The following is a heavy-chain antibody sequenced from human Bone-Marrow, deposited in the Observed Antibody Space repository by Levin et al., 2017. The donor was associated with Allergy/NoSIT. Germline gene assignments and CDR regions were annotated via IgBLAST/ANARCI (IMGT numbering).Heavy chain of an antibody. V-gene: IGHV3-7*01. CDR2: IEKDGSDK. CDR3: ATNTDYKFEF. J-gene: IGHJ4*02. D-gene: IGHD4-11*01. Sequence: GGSLRLSCAASGFPFSSHWMTWVRQAPGKGLEWVANIEKDGSDKYYVDSVKGRFTISRDNARNSVYLQMNSLRPEDTAVYFCATNTDYKFEFWGQGTLATVTS. CDR1: GFPFSSHW.